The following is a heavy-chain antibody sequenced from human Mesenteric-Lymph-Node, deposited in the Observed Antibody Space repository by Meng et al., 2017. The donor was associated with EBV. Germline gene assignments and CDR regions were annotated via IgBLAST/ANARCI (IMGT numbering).Heavy chain of an antibody. CDR1: GYSVTSYW. J-gene: IGHJ4*02. CDR2: IYPGDSDT. D-gene: IGHD4-23*01. CDR3: ARQQGNSGGDY. V-gene: IGHV5-51*01. Sequence: GAEVKNPWESRKSACKGAGYSVTSYWIGWVLHMPGKGLEWMGIIYPGDSDTRYSPSFQGQVTISADKSISTAYLQWSSLKASDTAMYYCARQQGNSGGDYWGQGTLVTVSS.